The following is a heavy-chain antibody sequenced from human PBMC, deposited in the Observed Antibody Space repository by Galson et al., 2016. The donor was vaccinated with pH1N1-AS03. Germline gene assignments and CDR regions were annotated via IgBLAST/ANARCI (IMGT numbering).Heavy chain of an antibody. Sequence: SLRLSCAVSGFTFSTYAMTWVRQAPGRGLEWVSSISSTGSNTFYADSVMGRFTIPRDNSKNTLYLHMNSLRAEDTAVFYCAKYTIDWYEDYWGQGTLVTVSS. D-gene: IGHD6-19*01. CDR2: ISSTGSNT. CDR1: GFTFSTYA. V-gene: IGHV3-23*01. CDR3: AKYTIDWYEDY. J-gene: IGHJ4*02.